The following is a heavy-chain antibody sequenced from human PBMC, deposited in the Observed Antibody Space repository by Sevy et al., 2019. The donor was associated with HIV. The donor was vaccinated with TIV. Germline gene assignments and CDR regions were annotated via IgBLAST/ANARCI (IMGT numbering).Heavy chain of an antibody. Sequence: GGSLRLSCSASGFTFSSYAMQWVRQAPGKGLEYVSAISSNGGSTYYADSVKGRFTISRDNSKNTLYLQMSSLRAEDTAVYYCVKAYYYDSSGLPDAFDIWGQGTMVTVSS. CDR2: ISSNGGST. CDR3: VKAYYYDSSGLPDAFDI. V-gene: IGHV3-64D*06. CDR1: GFTFSSYA. D-gene: IGHD3-22*01. J-gene: IGHJ3*02.